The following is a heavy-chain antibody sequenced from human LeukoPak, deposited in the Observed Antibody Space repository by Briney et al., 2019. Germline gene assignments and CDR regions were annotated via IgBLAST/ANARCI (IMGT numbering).Heavy chain of an antibody. J-gene: IGHJ6*02. CDR1: GRSISSRGYY. CDR3: ARDSVAATKYYYGMDV. Sequence: SPTLSLTCPLSGRSISSRGYYCSWIRQHPGKGLEWFGYIYYSGSTYNNPSLKSRVTISVDTSKNQFSLKLSSVTAADTAVYYCARDSVAATKYYYGMDVWGQGTTVTVSS. D-gene: IGHD2-15*01. V-gene: IGHV4-31*03. CDR2: IYYSGST.